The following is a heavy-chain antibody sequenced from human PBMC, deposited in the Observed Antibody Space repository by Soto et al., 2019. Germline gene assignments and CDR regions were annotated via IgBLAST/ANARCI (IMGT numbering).Heavy chain of an antibody. D-gene: IGHD3-3*01. CDR3: AKDLLYDFWSGYYYFDY. Sequence: PGGSLRLSCAASGFTFSSYGMHWVRQAPGKGLEWVAVISYDGSNKYYADSVKGRFTISRDNSKNTLYLQMNSLRAEDTAVYYCAKDLLYDFWSGYYYFDYWGQGTLVTAPQ. V-gene: IGHV3-30*18. CDR1: GFTFSSYG. CDR2: ISYDGSNK. J-gene: IGHJ4*02.